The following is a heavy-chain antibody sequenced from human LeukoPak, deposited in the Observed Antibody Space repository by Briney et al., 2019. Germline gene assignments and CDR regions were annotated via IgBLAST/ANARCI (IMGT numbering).Heavy chain of an antibody. CDR2: ISSSSSYI. D-gene: IGHD6-13*01. CDR1: GFTFSSYS. V-gene: IGHV3-21*01. Sequence: GGSLRLSCAASGFTFSSYSMNWVRQAPGKGLEWDSSISSSSSYIYYADSVKGRFTISRDNAKNSLYLQMNSLRAEDTAVYYCASSSWDEYYFDYWGQGTLVTVSS. J-gene: IGHJ4*02. CDR3: ASSSWDEYYFDY.